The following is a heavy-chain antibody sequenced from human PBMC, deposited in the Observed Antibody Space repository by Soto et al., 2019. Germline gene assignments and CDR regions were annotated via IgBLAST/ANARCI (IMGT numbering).Heavy chain of an antibody. Sequence: QVQLVESGGGVVQPGRSLRLSCAASGFTFSSYGMHWVRQAPGKGLEWVAVIWYDGSNKYYADSVKGRFTISRDNSKNTLYLQMNSLRAEDTAVYYCARDQITGNVVITLEGAFDIWGQGTMVTVSS. CDR3: ARDQITGNVVITLEGAFDI. J-gene: IGHJ3*02. D-gene: IGHD3-10*01. CDR2: IWYDGSNK. V-gene: IGHV3-33*01. CDR1: GFTFSSYG.